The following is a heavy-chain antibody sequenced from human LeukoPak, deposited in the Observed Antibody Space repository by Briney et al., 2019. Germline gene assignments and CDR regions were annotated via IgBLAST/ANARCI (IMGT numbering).Heavy chain of an antibody. CDR3: ARDSGGNLYYFDY. CDR2: IYSGGST. D-gene: IGHD4-23*01. Sequence: GGSLRLSCAASGFTVSSNYMSWVRQAPGKGLEWVSVIYSGGSTYYADSVKGRFTISRDNSKNTLYLQMNSLRAEDTAVYYCARDSGGNLYYFDYWGQGTLVTVSS. CDR1: GFTVSSNY. J-gene: IGHJ4*02. V-gene: IGHV3-66*01.